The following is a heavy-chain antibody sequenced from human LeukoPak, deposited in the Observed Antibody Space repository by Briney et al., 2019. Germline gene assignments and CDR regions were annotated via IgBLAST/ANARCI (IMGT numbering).Heavy chain of an antibody. D-gene: IGHD5-18*01. V-gene: IGHV3-21*01. CDR1: GFTFSTYS. J-gene: IGHJ6*02. Sequence: GGSLRLSCAASGFTFSTYSMNWVRQAPGKGLEWVSSITSSSSYIYYADSVKGRFTISRDNAKNSLYLQMNSLRAEDAAIYYCAREIADTTMIRGYYYGMDVWGQGTTVTVSS. CDR3: AREIADTTMIRGYYYGMDV. CDR2: ITSSSSYI.